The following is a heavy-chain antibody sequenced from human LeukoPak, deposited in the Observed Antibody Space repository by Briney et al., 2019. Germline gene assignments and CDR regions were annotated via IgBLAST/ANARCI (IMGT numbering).Heavy chain of an antibody. Sequence: KPGGSLRLSCVASGFTFSDYYMSWIRQAPGKGLEWVSYISSSGSIIYYADSVKGRFTISRDNAENSLYLQMNSLRAEDTAVYYCAILWQYGSGTYYGSPTRTKETFDYWGQGTLVTVSS. V-gene: IGHV3-11*04. CDR2: ISSSGSII. J-gene: IGHJ4*02. CDR1: GFTFSDYY. D-gene: IGHD3-10*01. CDR3: AILWQYGSGTYYGSPTRTKETFDY.